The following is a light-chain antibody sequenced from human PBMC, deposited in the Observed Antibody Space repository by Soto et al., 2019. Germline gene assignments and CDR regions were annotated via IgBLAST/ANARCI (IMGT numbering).Light chain of an antibody. CDR3: SSYTGSSTLV. CDR2: DVS. V-gene: IGLV2-14*03. CDR1: SSDVGGYDF. Sequence: QSALTQPASVSGSPGQSITISCTGTSSDVGGYDFVSWYQHHPGKAPRLMIYDVSHRPSGVSDRFSASKSGNTASLTISGLQAEDEADYYCSSYTGSSTLVFGGGTKVTVL. J-gene: IGLJ2*01.